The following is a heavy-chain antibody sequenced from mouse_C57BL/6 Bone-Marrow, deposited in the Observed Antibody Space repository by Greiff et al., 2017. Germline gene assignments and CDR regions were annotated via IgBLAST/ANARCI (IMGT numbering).Heavy chain of an antibody. CDR3: ARLGYDGSPWFAH. J-gene: IGHJ3*01. CDR1: GFNIKDYY. CDR2: IDPEDGET. V-gene: IGHV14-2*01. D-gene: IGHD2-3*01. Sequence: EVKLVESGAELVKPGASVKLSCTASGFNIKDYYMHWVKQRTEQGLEWIGRIDPEDGETKYAPKFQGKATITADTSSNTAYLQLSSLISEDTAVYYGARLGYDGSPWFAHWGQGTLVTVSA.